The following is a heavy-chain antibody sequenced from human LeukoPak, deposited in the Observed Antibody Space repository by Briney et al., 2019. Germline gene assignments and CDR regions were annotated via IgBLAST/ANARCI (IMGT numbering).Heavy chain of an antibody. CDR1: GGSFSGYY. Sequence: SETLSLTCAVYGGSFSGYYWSWIRQPPGKGLEWIGEINHSGSTNYNPSLKSRVTISVDTSKNQFSLKLSSVTAADTAVYYCARDPAVGATTLGYDAFDIWGQGTMVTVSS. CDR3: ARDPAVGATTLGYDAFDI. V-gene: IGHV4-34*01. CDR2: INHSGST. J-gene: IGHJ3*02. D-gene: IGHD1-26*01.